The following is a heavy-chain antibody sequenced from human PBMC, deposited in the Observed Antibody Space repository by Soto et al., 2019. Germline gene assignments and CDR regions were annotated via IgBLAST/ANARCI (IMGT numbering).Heavy chain of an antibody. J-gene: IGHJ5*02. CDR2: ITGDGYTT. CDR1: GFTFTNYV. CDR3: AKGSSRDGYS. V-gene: IGHV3-23*01. D-gene: IGHD2-21*01. Sequence: GGSLRLSCAASGFTFTNYVMTWVRQAPGKGLEWVSSITGDGYTTFYADSVKGRFTISRDNPKNTLFLQLNSLRAEDTAIYYCAKGSSRDGYSWGQGTLVTVSS.